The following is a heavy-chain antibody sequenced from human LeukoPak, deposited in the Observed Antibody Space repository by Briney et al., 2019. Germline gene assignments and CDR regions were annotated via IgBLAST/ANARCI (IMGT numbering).Heavy chain of an antibody. CDR1: ADSISSYY. J-gene: IGHJ4*02. V-gene: IGHV4-59*12. D-gene: IGHD6-13*01. Sequence: SETLSLTCSISADSISSYYWGWIRQTPQRGLELIGYGHFSGYADYNPSLKSRVNLSVDTTKKLLSLKLSSVTAADTAVYYCARVYSSSFDYWGQGTLATVSS. CDR2: GHFSGYA. CDR3: ARVYSSSFDY.